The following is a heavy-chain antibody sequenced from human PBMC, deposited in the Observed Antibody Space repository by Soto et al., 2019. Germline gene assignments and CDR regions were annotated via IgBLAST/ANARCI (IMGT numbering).Heavy chain of an antibody. D-gene: IGHD4-17*01. CDR2: ISAYTGNA. Sequence: GASVKVSCKASGYTFITYGINWVRQSPGQGLEWMGWISAYTGNANYAPTLQDRGTLTTDTSTSTAYMELRSLRSDDTAVYYCARDRGPTYGGNAFDYWGQGTLVTVSS. J-gene: IGHJ4*02. V-gene: IGHV1-18*04. CDR1: GYTFITYG. CDR3: ARDRGPTYGGNAFDY.